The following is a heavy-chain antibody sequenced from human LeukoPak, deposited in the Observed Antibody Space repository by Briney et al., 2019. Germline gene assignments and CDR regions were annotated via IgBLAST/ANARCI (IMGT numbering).Heavy chain of an antibody. V-gene: IGHV3-23*01. D-gene: IGHD3-3*01. CDR1: GFTFRNYA. CDR3: ARGSITVVPAFDI. J-gene: IGHJ3*02. CDR2: ITGNALNT. Sequence: GGSLRLSCAASGFTFRNYAMSWVRQAPGKGLEWVSSITGNALNTYHSDVIKGRFSISRDDSKNTLYLHLSSLRVEDTAVYYCARGSITVVPAFDIWGQGRMVTVSS.